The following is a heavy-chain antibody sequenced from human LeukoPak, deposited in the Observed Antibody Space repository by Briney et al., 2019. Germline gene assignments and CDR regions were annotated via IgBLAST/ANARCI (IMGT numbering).Heavy chain of an antibody. J-gene: IGHJ4*02. CDR3: ARDLKNDYGDYGDY. CDR2: ISAYNGNT. D-gene: IGHD4-17*01. Sequence: ASVKVSCKASGGTFSSYAISWVRQAPGQGLEWMGWISAYNGNTNYAQKLQGRVTMTTDTSTSTAYMELRSLRSDDTAVYYCARDLKNDYGDYGDYWGQGTLVTVSS. V-gene: IGHV1-18*01. CDR1: GGTFSSYA.